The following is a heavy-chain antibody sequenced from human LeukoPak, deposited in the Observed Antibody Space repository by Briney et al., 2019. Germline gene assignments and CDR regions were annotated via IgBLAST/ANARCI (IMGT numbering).Heavy chain of an antibody. CDR3: ASSIVGAPPLFDY. CDR2: IHDSGTT. CDR1: GASITSSHW. D-gene: IGHD1-26*01. V-gene: IGHV4-4*02. Sequence: PSETLSLTCAVSGASITSSHWWSWARQPPGKGLEWIGEIHDSGTTNYKPSLKSRVTMSLDKSNNQISLKLTSVTAADTAVYYCASSIVGAPPLFDYWGQGTLVTVSS. J-gene: IGHJ4*02.